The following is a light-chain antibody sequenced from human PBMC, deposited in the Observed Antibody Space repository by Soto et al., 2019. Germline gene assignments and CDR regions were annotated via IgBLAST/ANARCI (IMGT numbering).Light chain of an antibody. CDR3: QQDNNWPPHT. Sequence: EIVMTQSPATLSVSPGERATLSCRASQSVSSNLAWYQQNPGQAPRHLIYGASTRAKGIPARFSGSGSGTEFTLNISSLQSEDFAVYYCQQDNNWPPHTFGQGTQLESK. J-gene: IGKJ2*01. CDR1: QSVSSN. CDR2: GAS. V-gene: IGKV3-15*01.